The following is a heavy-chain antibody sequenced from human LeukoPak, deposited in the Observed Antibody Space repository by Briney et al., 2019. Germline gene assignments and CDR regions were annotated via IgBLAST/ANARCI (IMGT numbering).Heavy chain of an antibody. J-gene: IGHJ4*02. CDR3: ARDVGLGPAFDY. CDR2: FYYSGST. V-gene: IGHV4-59*01. CDR1: GGSISSYY. Sequence: SGTLSLTCTVSGGSISSYYWSWIRRPPGKGLEWIGYFYYSGSTNYNPSLKSRVTISVDTSKNQFSLKLSSVTAADTAVYYCARDVGLGPAFDYWGQGTLVTVSS. D-gene: IGHD2-2*01.